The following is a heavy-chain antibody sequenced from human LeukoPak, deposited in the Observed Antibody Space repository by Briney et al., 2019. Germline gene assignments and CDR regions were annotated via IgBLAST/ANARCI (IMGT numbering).Heavy chain of an antibody. CDR3: ARGGGCHRTNCYWADY. J-gene: IGHJ4*02. D-gene: IGHD2-2*01. CDR2: ITSSGSDM. V-gene: IGHV3-21*01. CDR1: GFAFSTYT. Sequence: GGSLRLSCAASGFAFSTYTMNWVRQPPGKGLEWVSSITSSGSDMYYVDSVKGRFTIFRDNTKNSLFLQMNSLRAEDTAVYYCARGGGCHRTNCYWADYWGQGTLVTVSS.